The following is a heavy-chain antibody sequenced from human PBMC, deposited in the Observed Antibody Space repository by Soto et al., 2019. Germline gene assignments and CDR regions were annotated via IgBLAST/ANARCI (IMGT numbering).Heavy chain of an antibody. J-gene: IGHJ4*02. Sequence: GESLKISCEASGYNFRNNWIGWVRQAPGKGLEWMGIIYPGDSETIYSPSFEGQVTFSVDRSIDTAYVYWSSLRASDSAFYYCVRLGPGLVAAAVTKTGDYWGQGTVVTVS. CDR2: IYPGDSET. V-gene: IGHV5-51*01. CDR1: GYNFRNNW. D-gene: IGHD2-15*01. CDR3: VRLGPGLVAAAVTKTGDY.